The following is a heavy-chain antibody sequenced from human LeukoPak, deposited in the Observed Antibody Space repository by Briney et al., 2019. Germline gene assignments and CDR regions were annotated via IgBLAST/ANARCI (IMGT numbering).Heavy chain of an antibody. CDR2: INTKSGGT. J-gene: IGHJ4*02. CDR1: GYTFTGHS. D-gene: IGHD1-1*01. Sequence: ASVKVSCKASGYTFTGHSMYWVRQAPGQGLEWMGWINTKSGGTRYAQNFQGRVTMTRDTSISTAYMELSRLRSDDTAVFYCARVLCCDVGTTFLFDYWGQGTLVTASS. CDR3: ARVLCCDVGTTFLFDY. V-gene: IGHV1-2*02.